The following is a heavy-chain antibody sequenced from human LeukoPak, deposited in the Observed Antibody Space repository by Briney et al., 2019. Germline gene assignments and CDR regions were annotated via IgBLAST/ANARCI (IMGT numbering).Heavy chain of an antibody. CDR1: GFTLSSYG. CDR2: ISYDGSNK. J-gene: IGHJ4*02. CDR3: AKAPGTTGTTYFDY. Sequence: GRSLRLSCAASGFTLSSYGMHWVRQAPGKGLEWVAVISYDGSNKFYADSVKGRFTLSRDNSKNTLYLQMNSLRAEDTAVYYCAKAPGTTGTTYFDYWGQGTLVTVSS. D-gene: IGHD1-1*01. V-gene: IGHV3-30*18.